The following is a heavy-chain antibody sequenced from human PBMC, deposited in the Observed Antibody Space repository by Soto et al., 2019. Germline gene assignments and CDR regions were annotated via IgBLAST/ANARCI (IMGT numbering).Heavy chain of an antibody. V-gene: IGHV5-10-1*01. D-gene: IGHD3-10*01. Sequence: GESLKISCKGSGYSFTSYWISWVRQMPGKGLEWMGRIDPSDSYTNYSPSFQGHVTISADKSISTAYLQWSSLKASDTAMYYCARALWFGELFGAFEIWGQGSMVTVSS. CDR2: IDPSDSYT. J-gene: IGHJ3*02. CDR3: ARALWFGELFGAFEI. CDR1: GYSFTSYW.